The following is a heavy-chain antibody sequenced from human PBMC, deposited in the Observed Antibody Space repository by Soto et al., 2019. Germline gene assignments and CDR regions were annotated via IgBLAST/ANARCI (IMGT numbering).Heavy chain of an antibody. CDR2: IIPIFGTA. CDR3: ARYCSGGRCYSGTYYYYYGMDV. V-gene: IGHV1-69*01. J-gene: IGHJ6*02. Sequence: QVQLVQSGAEVKKPGSSVTVSCKASGVTFSSYAISWVRQAPGQGLEWMGGIIPIFGTANYAQKFQGRVTITADESTSTAYMEMSSLRSEDTAVYYCARYCSGGRCYSGTYYYYYGMDVWGQGTTVTVAS. D-gene: IGHD2-15*01. CDR1: GVTFSSYA.